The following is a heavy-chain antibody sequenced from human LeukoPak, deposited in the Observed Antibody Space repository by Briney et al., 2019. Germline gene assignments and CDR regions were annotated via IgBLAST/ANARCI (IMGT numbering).Heavy chain of an antibody. V-gene: IGHV1-2*02. Sequence: ASVKVSCKASGYTFTGYYMHWVRQAPGQGLEWMGWINPNSGGTNYAQKFQGRVTITADESTSTAYMELSSLRSEDTAVYYCARNPCGGDCYSWGNWFDPWGQGTLVTVSS. J-gene: IGHJ5*02. CDR3: ARNPCGGDCYSWGNWFDP. CDR2: INPNSGGT. CDR1: GYTFTGYY. D-gene: IGHD2-21*02.